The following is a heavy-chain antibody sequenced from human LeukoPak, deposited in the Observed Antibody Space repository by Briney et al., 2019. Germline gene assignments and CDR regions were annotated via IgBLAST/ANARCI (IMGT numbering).Heavy chain of an antibody. CDR3: ARESSSGWFAWLDY. Sequence: ASVKVSCKASGYTFTSYAMNWVRQAPGQGLEWMGWINTNTGNPTYAQGFTGRFVFSLDTSVSTAYLQVSSLKAEDTAVYYCARESSSGWFAWLDYWGQGTLVTVSS. CDR1: GYTFTSYA. V-gene: IGHV7-4-1*02. J-gene: IGHJ4*02. CDR2: INTNTGNP. D-gene: IGHD6-19*01.